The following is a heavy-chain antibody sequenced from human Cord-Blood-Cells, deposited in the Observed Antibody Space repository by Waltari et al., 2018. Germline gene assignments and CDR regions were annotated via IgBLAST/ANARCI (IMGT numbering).Heavy chain of an antibody. CDR1: GGSISSYY. CDR3: ARSHYGSGSYYWFDP. J-gene: IGHJ5*02. CDR2: IYTSGST. D-gene: IGHD3-10*01. V-gene: IGHV4-4*07. Sequence: QVQLQESGPGLVKPSETLSLTCTVSGGSISSYYWSWIRQPAGKGLEWIGRIYTSGSTNYTPSRKSRVTMSVDTSKNQFSLKLSSVTAADTAVYYCARSHYGSGSYYWFDPWGQGTLVTVSS.